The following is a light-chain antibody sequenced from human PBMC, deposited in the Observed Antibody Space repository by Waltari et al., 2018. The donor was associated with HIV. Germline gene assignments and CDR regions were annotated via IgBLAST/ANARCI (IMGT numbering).Light chain of an antibody. Sequence: DIVMTQSPDSLAVSLGERATINSKSSQSVLYSSNNKNYLAWYQQKPGQPPKLLIYWASTRESGVPDRFSGSGSGTDFTLTVSSLQAEDVAVYYCQQYYTTLWTFGQGTKVEIK. CDR3: QQYYTTLWT. J-gene: IGKJ1*01. V-gene: IGKV4-1*01. CDR1: QSVLYSSNNKNY. CDR2: WAS.